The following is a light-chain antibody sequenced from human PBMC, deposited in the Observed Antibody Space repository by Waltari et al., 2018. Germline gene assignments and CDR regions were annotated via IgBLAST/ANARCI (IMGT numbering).Light chain of an antibody. V-gene: IGKV1-5*03. CDR1: QSISGW. CDR3: QQYNTRPYT. Sequence: DIQMTQSPSTLSASVGDRVTLTCRASQSISGWLAWYQQKPGKAPKLLIYKASNLQSGVPSRFRGSGSGTEFTLAISSLQPDDFATYFCQQYNTRPYTFGQGTKLEIQ. CDR2: KAS. J-gene: IGKJ2*01.